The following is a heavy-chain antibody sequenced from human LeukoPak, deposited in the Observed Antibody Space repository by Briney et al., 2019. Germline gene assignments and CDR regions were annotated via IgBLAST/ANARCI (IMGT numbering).Heavy chain of an antibody. Sequence: PSETLSLTCTVSGCSISSGYYYWGCIRQPPGKGLEWIGRSYYSGSTYYNPSLKSRVTIYEDTSKNQFSLKLTSVTAADTDVYYCARHGRSGGSWLNWFDPWGQGTLVTVSS. D-gene: IGHD6-13*01. CDR3: ARHGRSGGSWLNWFDP. J-gene: IGHJ5*02. V-gene: IGHV4-39*01. CDR1: GCSISSGYYY. CDR2: SYYSGST.